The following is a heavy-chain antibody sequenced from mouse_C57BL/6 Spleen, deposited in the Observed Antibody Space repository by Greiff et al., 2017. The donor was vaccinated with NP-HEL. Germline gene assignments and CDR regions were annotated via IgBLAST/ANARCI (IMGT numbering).Heavy chain of an antibody. CDR3: TYYYGSSYAMDY. J-gene: IGHJ4*01. D-gene: IGHD1-1*01. CDR1: GFTFSSYA. V-gene: IGHV5-9-1*02. CDR2: ISSGGDYI. Sequence: EVKLVESGEGLVKPGGSLKLSCAASGFTFSSYAMSWVRQTPEKRLEWVAYISSGGDYIYYADTVKGRFTISRDNARNTLYLQMSSLKSEDTAMYYCTYYYGSSYAMDYWGQGTSVTVSS.